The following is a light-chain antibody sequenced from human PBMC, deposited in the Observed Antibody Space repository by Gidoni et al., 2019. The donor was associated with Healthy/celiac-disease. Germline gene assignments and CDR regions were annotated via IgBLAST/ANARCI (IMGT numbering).Light chain of an antibody. J-gene: IGKJ5*01. V-gene: IGKV1-9*01. Sequence: DIQLTQSPSFLSASVGDRVTITCRASQGISSYLAWYQQKPGKAPKLLIYAASTLQSGVPSRFSGSGSGTEFTLTISSLQPEDFATYYCQQLNSYPQTFXQXTRLEIK. CDR1: QGISSY. CDR3: QQLNSYPQT. CDR2: AAS.